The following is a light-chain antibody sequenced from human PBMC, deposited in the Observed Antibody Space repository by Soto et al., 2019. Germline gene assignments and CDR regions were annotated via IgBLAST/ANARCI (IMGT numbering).Light chain of an antibody. CDR2: EVS. Sequence: LTQPASVSGSPGQSITISCTGTSSDVGGYNYVSWYQQHPGKAPKLMIYEVSNRPSGVSNRFSGSKSDNTASLTISGLQAEDEADYYCSSYTSSSTYVFGTGTKV. J-gene: IGLJ1*01. CDR3: SSYTSSSTYV. V-gene: IGLV2-14*01. CDR1: SSDVGGYNY.